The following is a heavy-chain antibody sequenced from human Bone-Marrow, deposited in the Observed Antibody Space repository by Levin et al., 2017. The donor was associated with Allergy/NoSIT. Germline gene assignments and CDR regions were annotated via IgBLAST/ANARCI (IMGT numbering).Heavy chain of an antibody. CDR1: GFTFSSYS. CDR2: ISSSSSYI. V-gene: IGHV3-21*01. Sequence: GGSLRLSCAASGFTFSSYSMNWVRQAPGKGLEWVSSISSSSSYIYYADSVKGRFTISRDNAKNSLYLQMNSLRAEDTAVYYCARRRSSGWYVEGYYYYGMDVWGQGTTVTVSS. CDR3: ARRRSSGWYVEGYYYYGMDV. J-gene: IGHJ6*02. D-gene: IGHD6-19*01.